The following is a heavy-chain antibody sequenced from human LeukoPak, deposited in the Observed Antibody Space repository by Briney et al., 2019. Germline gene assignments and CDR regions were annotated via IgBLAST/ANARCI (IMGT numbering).Heavy chain of an antibody. D-gene: IGHD1-20*01. CDR3: ARKPDAGITGTTRDAFDI. CDR1: GFTFSSYW. Sequence: GGSLRLSCAASGFTFSSYWMHWVRQAPGKGLVWVSRINTDGSSTSYADSVKGRFTISRDNAKNTLYLQMNSLRAEDTAVYYCARKPDAGITGTTRDAFDIWGQGTMVTVSS. CDR2: INTDGSST. J-gene: IGHJ3*02. V-gene: IGHV3-74*01.